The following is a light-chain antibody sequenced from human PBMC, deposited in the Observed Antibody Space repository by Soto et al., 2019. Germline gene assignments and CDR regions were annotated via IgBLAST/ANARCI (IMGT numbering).Light chain of an antibody. CDR2: GAS. CDR3: QQYAASPRT. J-gene: IGKJ1*01. V-gene: IGKV3-20*01. Sequence: EIVLTQSPGTLSLSPGERATLSFGASQSVSNNYLAWYQQKPGQAPRLLIYGASSRATGIPDRFSGSGSATDFTLTISRLEPEDFAVYYCQQYAASPRTFGQGTKVDIK. CDR1: QSVSNNY.